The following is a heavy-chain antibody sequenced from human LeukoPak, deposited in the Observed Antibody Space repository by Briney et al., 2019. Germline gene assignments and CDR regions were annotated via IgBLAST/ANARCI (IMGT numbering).Heavy chain of an antibody. D-gene: IGHD6-19*01. CDR3: GRQVVRSSSGWKFGY. J-gene: IGHJ4*02. V-gene: IGHV5-51*01. CDR2: IYPDDSDT. Sequence: GESLKISCTGSGYSFSHYWIGWVRQMPGKGLEWMGIIYPDDSDTTYSPSFQGHGTISADKSISTTYLQWDSLKASDTGMYYCGRQVVRSSSGWKFGYWGQGTLVTVSS. CDR1: GYSFSHYW.